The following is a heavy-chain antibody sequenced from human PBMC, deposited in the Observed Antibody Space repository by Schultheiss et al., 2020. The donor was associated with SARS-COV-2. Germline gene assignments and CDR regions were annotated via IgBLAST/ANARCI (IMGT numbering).Heavy chain of an antibody. V-gene: IGHV3-48*03. Sequence: GGSLRLSCAASGFTFSSYEMNWVRQAPGKGLEWVSYISSSGSTIYYADSVKGRFTISRDNAKNSLYLQMNSLRAEDTAVYYCARWGTLTIFGVVMRDDGMDVWGQGTTVTVSS. J-gene: IGHJ6*02. D-gene: IGHD3-3*01. CDR2: ISSSGSTI. CDR3: ARWGTLTIFGVVMRDDGMDV. CDR1: GFTFSSYE.